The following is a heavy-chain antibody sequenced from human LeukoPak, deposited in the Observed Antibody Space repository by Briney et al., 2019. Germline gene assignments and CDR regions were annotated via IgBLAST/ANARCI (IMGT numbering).Heavy chain of an antibody. V-gene: IGHV3-21*01. D-gene: IGHD3-3*01. J-gene: IGHJ4*02. Sequence: GGSLRLSCAASGFTFSSYSMNWVRQAPGKGLEWVSSISSSSSYIYYADSVKGRFTISRDNAKNSLYLQMNSLRAEDTAVYYCAVGSYLMVWLNDYWGQGTLVTVSS. CDR2: ISSSSSYI. CDR3: AVGSYLMVWLNDY. CDR1: GFTFSSYS.